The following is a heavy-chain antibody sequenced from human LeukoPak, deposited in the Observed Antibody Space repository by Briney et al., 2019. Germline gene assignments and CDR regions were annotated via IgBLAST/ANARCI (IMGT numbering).Heavy chain of an antibody. Sequence: SETLSLTCAVSGGSISSGGYSWRWIRQPPGTGLEWIGYIYHSGSTYYNPSLKSRVTISVDRSKNQFSLKLSSVTAADTAVYYCASSLCSSTSCYTGVAFDIWGQGTMVTVSS. D-gene: IGHD2-2*02. CDR1: GGSISSGGYS. CDR3: ASSLCSSTSCYTGVAFDI. V-gene: IGHV4-30-2*01. J-gene: IGHJ3*02. CDR2: IYHSGST.